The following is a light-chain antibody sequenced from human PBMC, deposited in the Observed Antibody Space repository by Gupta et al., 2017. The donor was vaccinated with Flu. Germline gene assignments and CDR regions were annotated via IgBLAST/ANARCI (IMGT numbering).Light chain of an antibody. CDR1: LSRAHSDGTTY. Sequence: VLTQTPLSSPVTLGQPASISCTSSLSRAHSDGTTYLSWYQQKPGQPPRLLIYKGSNRGSGVPAKFSGSGAGTNFTLEISRVDAEDVATYYCSQGEYFPNTFGKGTXVEVK. V-gene: IGKV2-24*01. CDR2: KGS. CDR3: SQGEYFPNT. J-gene: IGKJ1*01.